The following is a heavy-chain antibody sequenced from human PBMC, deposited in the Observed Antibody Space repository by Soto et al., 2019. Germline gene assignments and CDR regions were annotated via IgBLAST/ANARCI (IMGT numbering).Heavy chain of an antibody. CDR1: GGSFSGYY. D-gene: IGHD2-2*01. J-gene: IGHJ5*02. CDR2: INHSGST. V-gene: IGHV4-34*01. CDR3: ARAGMVVPAAPRVVWFDP. Sequence: SETLSLTCAVYGGSFSGYYWSWIRQPPGKGLEWIGEINHSGSTNYNPSLKSRVTISVDTSKNQFSLKLSSVTAADTAVYYCARAGMVVPAAPRVVWFDPWGQGTLVTVSS.